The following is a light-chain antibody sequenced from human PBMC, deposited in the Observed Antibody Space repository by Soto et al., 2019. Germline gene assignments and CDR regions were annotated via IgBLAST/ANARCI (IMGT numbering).Light chain of an antibody. Sequence: QSALTQPHSASGSPGQSVTISCTGTSSDVGAYNYVSWYQQHPGKAPKVMIYEVSKWPSGVPDRFSGSKSDNTASLTASGLQAEDEADYCCSSYAGTNNFHVFGTGTKVTGL. CDR1: SSDVGAYNY. V-gene: IGLV2-8*01. J-gene: IGLJ1*01. CDR2: EVS. CDR3: SSYAGTNNFHV.